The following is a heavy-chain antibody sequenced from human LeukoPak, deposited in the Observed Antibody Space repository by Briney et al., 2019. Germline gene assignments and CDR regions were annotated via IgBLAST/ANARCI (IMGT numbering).Heavy chain of an antibody. V-gene: IGHV3-30*18. J-gene: IGHJ3*02. CDR2: ISYDGSNK. Sequence: PGESLRLSCAASGFTFSSYGMHWVRQAPGKGLEWVAVISYDGSNKYHADSVKGRFTISRDNSKNTLYLQMNSLRAEDTAVYYCAKDLGGWIQLWIGAFDIWGQGTMVTVSS. CDR3: AKDLGGWIQLWIGAFDI. CDR1: GFTFSSYG. D-gene: IGHD5-18*01.